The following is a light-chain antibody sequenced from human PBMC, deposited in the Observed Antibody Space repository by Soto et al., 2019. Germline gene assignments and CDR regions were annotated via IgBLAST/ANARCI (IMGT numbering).Light chain of an antibody. CDR3: QQYNNWTIT. CDR2: GAS. J-gene: IGKJ5*01. Sequence: EIVITQSPATLYVSPGERATLSCRASQNILSNLAWYEQKPGQAPRLLIYGASTRETGIPARFSGSGAGTECTLTISSLQSEDFEIDYCQQYNNWTITFGQGTRLEIK. CDR1: QNILSN. V-gene: IGKV3-15*01.